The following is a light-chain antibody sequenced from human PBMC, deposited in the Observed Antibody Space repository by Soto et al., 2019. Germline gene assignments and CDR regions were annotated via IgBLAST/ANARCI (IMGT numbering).Light chain of an antibody. J-gene: IGLJ1*01. CDR1: ISDVIGYNS. CDR3: SSYTSSSPYV. V-gene: IGLV2-14*01. Sequence: QSSLSQPSSVSGSPGQSFTISCTGTISDVIGYNSVSWYQQHPGKAPKLMIYGVMNRPAGVSNRFSGYKSGKTASLTISGLQAQDEADYYCSSYTSSSPYVFGTRTTVTVL. CDR2: GVM.